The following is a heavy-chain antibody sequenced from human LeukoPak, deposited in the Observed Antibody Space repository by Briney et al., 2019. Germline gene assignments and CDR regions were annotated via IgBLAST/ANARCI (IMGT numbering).Heavy chain of an antibody. Sequence: ASVKVSCKASGYSFTGYYMHWVRQAPGQWLEWMGWINPNSGGTNYAQKFQGWVTMTRDTSISTAYMELSRLRSDDTAVYYCARGPPNWGYDYWGPGTLVTVSS. CDR3: ARGPPNWGYDY. J-gene: IGHJ4*02. V-gene: IGHV1-2*04. CDR1: GYSFTGYY. D-gene: IGHD7-27*01. CDR2: INPNSGGT.